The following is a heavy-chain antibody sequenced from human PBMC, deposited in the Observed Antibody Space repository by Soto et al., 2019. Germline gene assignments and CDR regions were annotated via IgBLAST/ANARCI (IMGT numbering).Heavy chain of an antibody. V-gene: IGHV1-69*13. CDR3: ATNAERNAQKFDF. D-gene: IGHD2-2*01. CDR1: GCIFKNFD. CDR2: IIPLFNAT. J-gene: IGHJ4*02. Sequence: SVKVSCKTSGCIFKNFDIVWVRQSPGQGLEWMGEIIPLFNATTYAQKFRARVTVTADDSTRTDYMELTRLTYDDKAVYFCATNAERNAQKFDFWGQGTLVTVSS.